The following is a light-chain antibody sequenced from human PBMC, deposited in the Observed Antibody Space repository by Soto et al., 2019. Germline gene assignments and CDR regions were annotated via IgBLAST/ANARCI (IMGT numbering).Light chain of an antibody. Sequence: EIVLTQSPATLSLSPGERATLSCRASQSVSSYLAWYQHKPDQAPRLLIYDASNRVIGVPARFTGSGSGTDFTLSISSLEPEDFAVYFCQQRGNWPITFGQGTRLEIK. CDR2: DAS. CDR3: QQRGNWPIT. V-gene: IGKV3-11*01. J-gene: IGKJ5*01. CDR1: QSVSSY.